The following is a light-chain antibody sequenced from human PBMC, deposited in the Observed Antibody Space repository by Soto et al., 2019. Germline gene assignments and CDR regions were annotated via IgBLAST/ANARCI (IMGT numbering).Light chain of an antibody. J-gene: IGKJ2*01. CDR2: AAS. CDR3: QQSYSIPVT. V-gene: IGKV1-39*01. Sequence: DIQVIQSPSSLSASVGDRVTITCRASQSISSYLNWYQQKPGKAPKLLIHAASSLESGVPSRFSGSGSGTDFTLTISSLQPEDSATYYCQQSYSIPVTFGQGTKVDIK. CDR1: QSISSY.